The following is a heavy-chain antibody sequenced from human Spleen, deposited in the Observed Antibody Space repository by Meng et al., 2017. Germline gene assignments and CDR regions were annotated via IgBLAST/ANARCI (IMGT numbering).Heavy chain of an antibody. V-gene: IGHV3-15*01. CDR1: GFTFSNAW. Sequence: GESLKISCAASGFTFSNAWMSWVRQAPGKGLEWVGRIKSIPDGGTTDYAAPVKGRFTISRDDSKNTLYMQVNSLKTEDTAVYYCARDYGGDSGGYWGQGTLVTVSS. J-gene: IGHJ4*02. CDR3: ARDYGGDSGGY. CDR2: IKSIPDGGTT. D-gene: IGHD4-23*01.